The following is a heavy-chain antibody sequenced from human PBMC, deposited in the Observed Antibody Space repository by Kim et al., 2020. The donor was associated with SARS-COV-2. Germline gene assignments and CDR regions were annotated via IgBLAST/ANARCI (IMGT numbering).Heavy chain of an antibody. D-gene: IGHD6-13*01. CDR3: GRMDAGESYSWSHFYFGMDV. V-gene: IGHV2-70*20. CDR2: IDWDDEK. J-gene: IGHJ6*02. Sequence: SGPTLVNPTPTLTLTCSFSGFSLDTTGMCVTWVRQSPGKSLKWLALIDWDDEKYYSTSLKTRLTISKDTSENQVVLRLTNMDPADTATYFCGRMDAGESYSWSHFYFGMDVWGPGTTVTVSS. CDR1: GFSLDTTGMC.